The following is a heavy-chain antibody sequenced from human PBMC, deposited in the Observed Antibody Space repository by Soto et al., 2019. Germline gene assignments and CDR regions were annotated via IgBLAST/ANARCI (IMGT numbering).Heavy chain of an antibody. J-gene: IGHJ3*02. V-gene: IGHV3-7*01. CDR1: GFTFISYW. D-gene: IGHD3-16*02. Sequence: GGSLRLSCAASGFTFISYWMSWVRQAPGKGLEWVANIKQDGSEKYYVDSVKGRFTISRDNAKNSLYLQMNSLRAEDTAVYYCARDLNDYIWGSYRYTDHDAFDIWGQGTMVTVSS. CDR2: IKQDGSEK. CDR3: ARDLNDYIWGSYRYTDHDAFDI.